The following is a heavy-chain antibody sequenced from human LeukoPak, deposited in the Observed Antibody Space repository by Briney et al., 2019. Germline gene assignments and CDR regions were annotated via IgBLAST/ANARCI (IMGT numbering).Heavy chain of an antibody. V-gene: IGHV1-18*01. D-gene: IGHD6-19*01. CDR2: SSPYNGNT. J-gene: IGHJ4*02. CDR1: GYTFTTYG. CDR3: ARGGTSGWRTPNDDY. Sequence: ASVKVSCKASGYTFTTYGISWVRQAPGQGLEWMGWSSPYNGNTNYAQKLRGRVTMTTDTSTSTAYMELRSLRSDDTAVSYCARGGTSGWRTPNDDYWGQGTLVTVSS.